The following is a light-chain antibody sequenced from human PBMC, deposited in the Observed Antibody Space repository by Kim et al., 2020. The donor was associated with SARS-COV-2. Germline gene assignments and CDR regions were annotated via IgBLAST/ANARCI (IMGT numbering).Light chain of an antibody. CDR2: KAS. CDR3: QQYNSPWT. V-gene: IGKV1-5*03. CDR1: QSISHW. J-gene: IGKJ1*01. Sequence: DIQMAQSPSTLSASVGDRVTITCRASQSISHWLAWYQQKPGKAPKLLIYKASYLETGVPSRFSGSGSGTEFTLTISSLQPDDFATYYCQQYNSPWTFGQGTKVDIK.